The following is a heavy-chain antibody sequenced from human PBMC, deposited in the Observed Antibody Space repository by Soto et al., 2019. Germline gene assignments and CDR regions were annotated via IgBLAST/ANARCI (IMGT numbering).Heavy chain of an antibody. CDR3: ARDAGIMGATSRKNYYYYGMDV. CDR2: ISSSSSYI. V-gene: IGHV3-21*01. J-gene: IGHJ6*02. CDR1: GFTFSSYS. D-gene: IGHD1-26*01. Sequence: EVQLVESGGGLVKPGGSLRLSCAASGFTFSSYSMNWVRQAPGKGLEWVSSISSSSSYIYYADSVKGRFTISRDNAKNSLYLQMNSLRAEDTAVYYCARDAGIMGATSRKNYYYYGMDVWGQGTTVTVSS.